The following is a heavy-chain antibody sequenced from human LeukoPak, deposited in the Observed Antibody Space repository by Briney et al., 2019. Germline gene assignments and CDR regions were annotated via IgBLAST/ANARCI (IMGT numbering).Heavy chain of an antibody. CDR1: GFTFSSYS. CDR3: AKAPLREPSFDY. Sequence: GGSLRLSCAASGFTFSSYSMNWVRQAPGKGLEWVSSISSSSSYIYYADSVKGRFTISRDNAKNSLYLQMNSLRAEDTAVYYCAKAPLREPSFDYWGQGTLVTVSS. V-gene: IGHV3-21*01. CDR2: ISSSSSYI. D-gene: IGHD1-26*01. J-gene: IGHJ4*02.